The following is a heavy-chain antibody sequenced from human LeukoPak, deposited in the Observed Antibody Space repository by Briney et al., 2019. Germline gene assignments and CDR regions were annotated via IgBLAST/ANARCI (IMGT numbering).Heavy chain of an antibody. D-gene: IGHD2-2*01. CDR3: ARDVGDYVVVPAAIDY. CDR1: GYTFTNYA. V-gene: IGHV7-4-1*02. Sequence: ASVKVSCKASGYTFTNYAMNWVRQAPGQGLEWMGWINTNTGHPTYAQGFTGRFLFSLDTSVSTAYLQTSSLKTEDTAVFYCARDVGDYVVVPAAIDYWGQGTLVTVSS. CDR2: INTNTGHP. J-gene: IGHJ4*02.